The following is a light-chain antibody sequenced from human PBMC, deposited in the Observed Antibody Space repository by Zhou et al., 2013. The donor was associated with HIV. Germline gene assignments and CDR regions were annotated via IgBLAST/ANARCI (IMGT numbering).Light chain of an antibody. CDR3: QQRSSWPLT. Sequence: EIXMTQSPATLSVSPGERATLSCRASQSVSSNLAWYQQKPGQAPRLLIYGASTRATGIPARFSGSGSGTEFTLTISSLQSEDFAVYYCQQRSSWPLTFGGGTKVEIK. J-gene: IGKJ4*01. V-gene: IGKV3-15*01. CDR1: QSVSSN. CDR2: GAS.